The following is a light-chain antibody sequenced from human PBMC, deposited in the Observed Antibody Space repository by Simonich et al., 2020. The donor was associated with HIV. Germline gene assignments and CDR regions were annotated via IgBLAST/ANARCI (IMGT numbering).Light chain of an antibody. CDR3: QQYYSTPPIT. J-gene: IGKJ4*01. V-gene: IGKV4-1*01. CDR1: QSVLYSSNNKNP. Sequence: DIVLTQSPDSLVVLLGERATITCKSRQSVLYSSNNKNPLAWYQQKPEQPPKLLIYWASTRGSRVPDRFSGSRSGTDFTLTISSLQTEDVAVYYCQQYYSTPPITFGGGTKVEIK. CDR2: WAS.